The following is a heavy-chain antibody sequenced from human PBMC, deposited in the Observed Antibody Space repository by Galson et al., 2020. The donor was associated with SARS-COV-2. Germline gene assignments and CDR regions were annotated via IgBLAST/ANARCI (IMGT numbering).Heavy chain of an antibody. CDR3: AREENFFLVVTATRMCYFDY. J-gene: IGHJ4*02. Sequence: SETLSLTCAVSGTSISGGSYSWNWIRQPPGKGLEWIGYISHSGGTYYNPSLKSRVTISVDTSKNHFSLKLSSVTAADTAVYYCAREENFFLVVTATRMCYFDYWGRGTLATVSS. D-gene: IGHD2-21*02. V-gene: IGHV4-30-2*01. CDR2: ISHSGGT. CDR1: GTSISGGSYS.